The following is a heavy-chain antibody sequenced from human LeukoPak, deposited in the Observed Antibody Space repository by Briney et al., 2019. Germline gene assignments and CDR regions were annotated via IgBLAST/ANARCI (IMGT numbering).Heavy chain of an antibody. CDR1: GFTFSDYY. Sequence: GGSLRLSCAASGFTFSDYYMSWIRQAPGKGLEWVSYISSSGSTIYYADSVKGRFTISRDNAKNSLYLQMNSLRAEDTAVYYCARDRIKGKNWFDPWGQGTLVTVSS. CDR3: ARDRIKGKNWFDP. D-gene: IGHD3-16*01. V-gene: IGHV3-11*01. CDR2: ISSSGSTI. J-gene: IGHJ5*02.